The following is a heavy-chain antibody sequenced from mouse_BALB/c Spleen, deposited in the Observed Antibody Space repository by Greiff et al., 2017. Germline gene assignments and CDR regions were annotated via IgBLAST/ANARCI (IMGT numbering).Heavy chain of an antibody. CDR1: GFTFSSFG. D-gene: IGHD2-3*01. CDR2: ISSGSSTI. J-gene: IGHJ2*01. V-gene: IGHV5-17*02. CDR3: ARSDGYYPFDY. Sequence: DVHLVESGGGLVQPGGSRKLSCAASGFTFSSFGMHWVRQAPEKGLEWVAYISSGSSTIYYADTVKGRFTISRDNPKNTLFLQMTSLRSEDTAMYYCARSDGYYPFDYWGQGTTLTVSS.